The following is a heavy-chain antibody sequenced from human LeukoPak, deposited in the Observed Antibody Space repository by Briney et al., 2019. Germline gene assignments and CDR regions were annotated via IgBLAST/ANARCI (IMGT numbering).Heavy chain of an antibody. Sequence: GGSLRLSCAASGFTFSSYGMHWVRQAPGKGLEWVAVIWYDGSNKYYADSVKGRFTISRDNSKNTLYLQMNSLRAEDTVVYYCAKDHLGWFGESDAFDIWGQGTMVTVSS. D-gene: IGHD3-10*01. V-gene: IGHV3-33*06. CDR3: AKDHLGWFGESDAFDI. J-gene: IGHJ3*02. CDR2: IWYDGSNK. CDR1: GFTFSSYG.